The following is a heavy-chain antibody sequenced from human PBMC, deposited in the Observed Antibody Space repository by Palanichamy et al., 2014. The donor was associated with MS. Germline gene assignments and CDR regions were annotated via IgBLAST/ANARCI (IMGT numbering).Heavy chain of an antibody. Sequence: PGKGLEWVSAVSGSGGSTYYTDSVKARFTISRDNSKNTLYLQMSSLRADDTAVYYCAKDQRYSTSSRNIDYWGQGTLVTVSS. J-gene: IGHJ4*02. D-gene: IGHD6-6*01. CDR3: AKDQRYSTSSRNIDY. CDR2: VSGSGGST. V-gene: IGHV3-23*01.